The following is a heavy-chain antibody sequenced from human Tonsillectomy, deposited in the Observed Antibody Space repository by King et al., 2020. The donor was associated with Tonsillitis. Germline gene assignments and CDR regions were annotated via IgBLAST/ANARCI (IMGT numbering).Heavy chain of an antibody. V-gene: IGHV1-2*02. CDR3: ARELWYYVSGSDYTEYYIYY. Sequence: QLVQSGAEVKKPGASVKVSCKASGYPFTDYYMHWVRPAPGKGLEGMGWIKPNSGDTDYAQKFQGRVTMTRERSISPAYMEVSRLRSDDTAVYYCARELWYYVSGSDYTEYYIYYFGQGALFTLSS. D-gene: IGHD3-10*01. CDR1: GYPFTDYY. J-gene: IGHJ4*02. CDR2: IKPNSGDT.